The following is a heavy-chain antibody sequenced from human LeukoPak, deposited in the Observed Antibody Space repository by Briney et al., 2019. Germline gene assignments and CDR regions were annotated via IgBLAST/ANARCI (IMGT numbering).Heavy chain of an antibody. CDR3: ARNNGMDV. CDR1: GFALSSHW. Sequence: GGSLRLSCAASGFALSSHWMTWVRQVPGRGPEWAANVNRDGSETYYLDSEKGRFTISKDNAKNSLYLQMNSLRAEDTALYHCARNNGMDVWGQGTTVIVSS. CDR2: VNRDGSET. V-gene: IGHV3-7*03. J-gene: IGHJ6*02.